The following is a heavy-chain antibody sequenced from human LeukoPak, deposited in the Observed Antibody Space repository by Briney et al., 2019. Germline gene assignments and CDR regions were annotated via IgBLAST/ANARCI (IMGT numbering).Heavy chain of an antibody. V-gene: IGHV1-46*01. J-gene: IGHJ4*02. Sequence: ASVKVSCKASGDTFTSYYMYWVRQAPGQGLEWMGMINPSVGSTSYAQKFQGRVTMTRDTSTSTAYMELSSLRSEDTAVYYCARDKCSGGSCYPIDYWGQGTLVTVSS. CDR2: INPSVGST. D-gene: IGHD2-15*01. CDR3: ARDKCSGGSCYPIDY. CDR1: GDTFTSYY.